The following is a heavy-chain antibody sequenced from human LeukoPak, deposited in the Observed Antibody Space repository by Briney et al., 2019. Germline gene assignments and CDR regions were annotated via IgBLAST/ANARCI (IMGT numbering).Heavy chain of an antibody. CDR1: GGSISSYS. Sequence: PSETLSLTCIVSGGSISSYSWNWIRQSPGKGLESVGYISHSGTTSYNSSLKSRVTISVDTSKNQLSLKLTSVTAADTAVYYCARWDDSAWGFGNWGPGTLVTVSS. J-gene: IGHJ4*02. V-gene: IGHV4-59*08. CDR3: ARWDDSAWGFGN. CDR2: ISHSGTT. D-gene: IGHD6-19*01.